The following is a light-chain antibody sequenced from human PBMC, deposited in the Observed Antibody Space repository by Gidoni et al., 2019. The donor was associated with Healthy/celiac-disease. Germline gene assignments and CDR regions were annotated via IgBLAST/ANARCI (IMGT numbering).Light chain of an antibody. Sequence: EIELTQSPATLSLSPGERATLSCRASQSVSSYLAWYQQKPGQAPRLLIYDASTRATGIPARFSGSGSGTDFTLTISSLEPEDFAVYYCQQRSNWPLFTFGPGTKVDIK. CDR2: DAS. CDR1: QSVSSY. V-gene: IGKV3-11*01. CDR3: QQRSNWPLFT. J-gene: IGKJ3*01.